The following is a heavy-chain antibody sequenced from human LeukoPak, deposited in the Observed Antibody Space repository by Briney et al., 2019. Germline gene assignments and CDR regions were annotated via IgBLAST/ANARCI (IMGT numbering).Heavy chain of an antibody. V-gene: IGHV3-74*01. CDR2: INSDGSAT. CDR3: GSLTVVAKDH. CDR1: GFKFSDHY. Sequence: GGSQRLSCAASGFKFSDHYIDWVRQAPGKGLVYVAQINSDGSATAYADSVKGRFTISRDNAKNTLYLEMISLRAEDTAVYYCGSLTVVAKDHWGQGTLVTVSS. J-gene: IGHJ4*02. D-gene: IGHD3-22*01.